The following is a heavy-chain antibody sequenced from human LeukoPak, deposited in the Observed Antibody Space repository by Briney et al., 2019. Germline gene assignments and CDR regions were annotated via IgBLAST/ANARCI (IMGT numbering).Heavy chain of an antibody. CDR3: ARAAVSGYYDY. J-gene: IGHJ4*02. V-gene: IGHV3-33*01. Sequence: GGSLRLSCAASGFTFSNYGMHWVRQAPGKGLEWVAVIWYDGSNKYYADSVKGRFTISRDNSRDTLYLQMNSLRADDTAVYYCARAAVSGYYDYWGQGTLVTVSS. D-gene: IGHD3-22*01. CDR1: GFTFSNYG. CDR2: IWYDGSNK.